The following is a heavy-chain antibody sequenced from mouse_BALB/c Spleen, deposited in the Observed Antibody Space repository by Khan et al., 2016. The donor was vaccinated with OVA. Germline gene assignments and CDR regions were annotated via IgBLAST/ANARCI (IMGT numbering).Heavy chain of an antibody. Sequence: EVELVESGGGLVKPGGSLKLSCAASGFTFRNYDMSWVRQTPEKRLEWVASISSGGNTYYPDSVNGRFTISRDNARKILYLHMSSLRSEDTAMYYCARGPYYGSSPGYFDYWGQGTTLTVSS. J-gene: IGHJ2*01. CDR2: ISSGGNT. D-gene: IGHD1-1*01. V-gene: IGHV5-6-5*01. CDR1: GFTFRNYD. CDR3: ARGPYYGSSPGYFDY.